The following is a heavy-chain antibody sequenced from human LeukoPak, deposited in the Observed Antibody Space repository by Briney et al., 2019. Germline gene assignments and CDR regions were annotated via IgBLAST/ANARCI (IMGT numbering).Heavy chain of an antibody. CDR3: ARSNRTPNYYYYGMDV. V-gene: IGHV4-34*01. CDR2: INHSGST. CDR1: GGSFSGYY. Sequence: SETLSLTCAVYGGSFSGYYWSWIRQPPGKGLEWIGEINHSGSTNYNPSLKSRVTISVDTSKNQFSLKLSSVTAADTAVYYCARSNRTPNYYYYGMDVWGQGTTVTVS. J-gene: IGHJ6*02. D-gene: IGHD1-14*01.